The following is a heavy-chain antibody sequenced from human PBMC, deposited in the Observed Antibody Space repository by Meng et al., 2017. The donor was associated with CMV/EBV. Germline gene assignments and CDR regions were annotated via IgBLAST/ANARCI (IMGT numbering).Heavy chain of an antibody. CDR2: IKSKTDGGTT. V-gene: IGHV3-15*01. CDR3: TTESRYDFWGLGYCSGGSCYTAYFDY. J-gene: IGHJ4*02. CDR1: GFSFSNAW. Sequence: GESLKISCAASGFSFSNAWKSWVRQAPGKGLEWVGRIKSKTDGGTTDYAAPVKGRFTISRDDSKNTLDLQMNSLKTEDTAVYYCTTESRYDFWGLGYCSGGSCYTAYFDYWGQGTLVTVSS. D-gene: IGHD2-15*01.